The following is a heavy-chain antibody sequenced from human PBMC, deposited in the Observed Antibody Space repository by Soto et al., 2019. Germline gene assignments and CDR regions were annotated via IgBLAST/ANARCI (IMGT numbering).Heavy chain of an antibody. J-gene: IGHJ4*02. CDR3: ARSPAMVRGVSRGDLDY. CDR2: INHSGST. CDR1: GGSFSGYY. Sequence: PSETLSLTCAVYGGSFSGYYWSWIRQPPGKGLEWIGEINHSGSTNYNPSLKSRVTISVDTSKNQFSLKLSSVTAADTAVYYCARSPAMVRGVSRGDLDYWGQGTLVTVSS. V-gene: IGHV4-34*01. D-gene: IGHD3-10*01.